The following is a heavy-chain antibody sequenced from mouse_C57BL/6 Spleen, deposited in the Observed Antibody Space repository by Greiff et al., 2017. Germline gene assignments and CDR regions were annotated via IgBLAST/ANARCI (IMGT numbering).Heavy chain of an antibody. Sequence: DVMLVESGGDLVKPGGSLKLSCAASGFTFSSYGMSWVRQTPDKRLEWVATISSGGSYTYYPDSVKGRFTISRDNAKNTLYLQMSSLKSEDTAMYYCARRRIYYYGSSGAMDYWGQGTSVTVSS. CDR2: ISSGGSYT. CDR1: GFTFSSYG. D-gene: IGHD1-1*01. J-gene: IGHJ4*01. V-gene: IGHV5-6*02. CDR3: ARRRIYYYGSSGAMDY.